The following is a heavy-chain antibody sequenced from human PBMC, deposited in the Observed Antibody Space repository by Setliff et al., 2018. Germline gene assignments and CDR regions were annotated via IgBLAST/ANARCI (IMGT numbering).Heavy chain of an antibody. Sequence: SETLSLTCTVSGTSISTGPYYWTWIRQSAERGLEWIGQIFSRGSMNYRPSLSSRVTISADSSKNQFSRQLVSVTASDTAVYYCARGDSSGNNYPVLDYWGQGSLVTVSS. CDR3: ARGDSSGNNYPVLDY. CDR1: GTSISTGPYY. V-gene: IGHV4-61*09. D-gene: IGHD1-26*01. CDR2: IFSRGSM. J-gene: IGHJ4*02.